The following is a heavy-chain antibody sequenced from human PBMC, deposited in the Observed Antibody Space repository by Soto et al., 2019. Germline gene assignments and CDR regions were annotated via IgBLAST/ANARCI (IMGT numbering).Heavy chain of an antibody. D-gene: IGHD1-26*01. CDR1: GFTFSSYA. CDR2: ISGSGGSI. J-gene: IGHJ4*02. V-gene: IGHV3-23*01. Sequence: EVQLLESGGGLVQPGGSLRFSCAASGFTFSSYAMRWVRQAPVKGLEWVSAISGSGGSIYYADPVKGRSTISRDNSKNPLPLQINSLRAEDTAVYYCTRRGSGSYYDYWGQGTLVTVSS. CDR3: TRRGSGSYYDY.